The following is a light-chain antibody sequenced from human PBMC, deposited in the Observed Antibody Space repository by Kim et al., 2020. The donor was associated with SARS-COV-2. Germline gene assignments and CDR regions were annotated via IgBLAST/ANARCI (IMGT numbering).Light chain of an antibody. CDR2: GAS. CDR1: QSVTSN. CDR3: QQRLHWPLT. V-gene: IGKV3D-15*01. J-gene: IGKJ4*01. Sequence: ERVMTQSPATLPVSPGERATLSCRASQSVTSNLAWYQQKPGQAPRLLIYGASTRATGIPDRFSGSGSGTDFTLTISSLEPEDFAVYYCQQRLHWPLTFGGGTKVDI.